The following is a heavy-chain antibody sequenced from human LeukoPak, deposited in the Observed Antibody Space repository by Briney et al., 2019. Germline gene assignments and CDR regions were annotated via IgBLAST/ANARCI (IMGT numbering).Heavy chain of an antibody. CDR2: IYTSGST. CDR3: ARDVAMVRGVIITNVFNWFDP. V-gene: IGHV4-4*07. J-gene: IGHJ5*02. CDR1: GGSISSYY. D-gene: IGHD3-10*01. Sequence: PSETQSLTCTVSGGSISSYYWSWIRQPAGKGLEWIGRIYTSGSTNYNPSLKSRVTMSVDTSKNQFSLKLSSVTAADTAVYYCARDVAMVRGVIITNVFNWFDPWGQGTLVTVSS.